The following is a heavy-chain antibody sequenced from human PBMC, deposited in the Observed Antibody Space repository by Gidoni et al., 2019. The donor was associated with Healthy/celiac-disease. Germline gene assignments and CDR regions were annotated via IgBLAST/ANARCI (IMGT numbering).Heavy chain of an antibody. V-gene: IGHV4-34*01. CDR2: INHSGST. J-gene: IGHJ4*02. CDR1: GGSFRGYY. Sequence: QVQLQQWGAGLLKPSETLSLTCAVYGGSFRGYYWRWLRQPPGKGLEWIGEINHSGSTNYNPSLKSRVTISVDTSKNQFSLKLSSVTAADTAVYYCARVRRYYYDSSGHYDYFDYWGQGTLVTVSS. D-gene: IGHD3-22*01. CDR3: ARVRRYYYDSSGHYDYFDY.